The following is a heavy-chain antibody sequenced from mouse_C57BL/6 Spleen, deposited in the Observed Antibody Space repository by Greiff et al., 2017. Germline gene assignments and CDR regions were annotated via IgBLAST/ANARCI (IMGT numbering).Heavy chain of an antibody. D-gene: IGHD1-1*01. V-gene: IGHV1-55*01. Sequence: QVQLQQPGAELVKPGASVKMSCKASGYTFTSYWITWVKQRPGQGLEWIGDIYPGSGSTNYNEKFKSKATLTVDTSSSTAYMQLSSLTSEDSAVYYCAREGNYAGPPAWFAYWGQGTLVTVSA. CDR1: GYTFTSYW. CDR2: IYPGSGST. CDR3: AREGNYAGPPAWFAY. J-gene: IGHJ3*01.